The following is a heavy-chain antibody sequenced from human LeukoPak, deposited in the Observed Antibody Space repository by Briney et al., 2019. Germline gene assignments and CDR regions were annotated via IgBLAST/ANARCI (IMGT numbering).Heavy chain of an antibody. CDR3: ARETYSSGWYDVD. D-gene: IGHD6-19*01. Sequence: GGSLRLSCAASGFTFSSYWMHWVRQAPGKGLVWVSRINSDGSSTSYADSVKGRFTISRDNAKNTLYLQMDSLRAEDTAVYYCARETYSSGWYDVDWGQGTLVTVSS. CDR2: INSDGSST. J-gene: IGHJ4*02. V-gene: IGHV3-74*01. CDR1: GFTFSSYW.